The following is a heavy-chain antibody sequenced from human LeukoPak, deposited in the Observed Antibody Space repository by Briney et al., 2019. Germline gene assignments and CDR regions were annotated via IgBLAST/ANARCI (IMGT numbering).Heavy chain of an antibody. CDR1: GFACSSNG. CDR2: ISGYNGNT. D-gene: IGHD1-26*01. J-gene: IGHJ1*01. CDR3: ATSGIWTPEYFQH. V-gene: IGHV1-18*01. Sequence: GASVKVSCKASGFACSSNGFNWVRQAPGQGLEWMGWISGYNGNTDYAQKFQGRVSMTTDTSTSTAYMELGTLRSDDTAVYYCATSGIWTPEYFQHWGQGTLVTVSS.